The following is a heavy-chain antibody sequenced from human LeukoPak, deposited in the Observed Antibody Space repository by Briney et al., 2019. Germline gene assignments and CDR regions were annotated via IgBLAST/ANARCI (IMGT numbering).Heavy chain of an antibody. V-gene: IGHV3-7*04. Sequence: GGSLRLSCAASGFTFSSYWMSWVRQAPGKGLEWVANIKQDGSEKYYVDSVKGRFTISRDNAKNSLYLQMNSLRAEDTAGYYCARDRSRYCSGGSCSRFDYWGQGTLVTVSS. CDR1: GFTFSSYW. CDR2: IKQDGSEK. D-gene: IGHD2-15*01. J-gene: IGHJ4*02. CDR3: ARDRSRYCSGGSCSRFDY.